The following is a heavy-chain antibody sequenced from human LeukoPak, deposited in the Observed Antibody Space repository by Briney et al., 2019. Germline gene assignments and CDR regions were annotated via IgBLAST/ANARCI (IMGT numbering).Heavy chain of an antibody. V-gene: IGHV3-7*01. CDR1: GFTFSSHW. CDR2: IKQDGSEK. Sequence: AGGSLRLSCAASGFTFSSHWMSWVRQAPGKGLEWVANIKQDGSEKYYVDSVKGRFTISKDNAKNSLYLQMNSLRAEDTAVYYCARDRSYYYLSNWGQGTLVTVSS. J-gene: IGHJ4*02. D-gene: IGHD3-10*01. CDR3: ARDRSYYYLSN.